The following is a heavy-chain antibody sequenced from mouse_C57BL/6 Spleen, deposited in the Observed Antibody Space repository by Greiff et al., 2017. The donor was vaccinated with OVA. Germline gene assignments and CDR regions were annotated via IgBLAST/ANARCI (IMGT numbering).Heavy chain of an antibody. CDR2: INPNNGGT. CDR3: AGYGYDGFAY. J-gene: IGHJ3*01. V-gene: IGHV1-22*01. Sequence: VQLKESGPELVKPGASVKMSCKASGYTFTDYNMHWVKQSHGQSLEWIGYINPNNGGTSYNQKFKGKATLTVNKSSSTAYMELRSLTSEDSAVYYCAGYGYDGFAYWGQGTLVTVSA. CDR1: GYTFTDYN. D-gene: IGHD2-2*01.